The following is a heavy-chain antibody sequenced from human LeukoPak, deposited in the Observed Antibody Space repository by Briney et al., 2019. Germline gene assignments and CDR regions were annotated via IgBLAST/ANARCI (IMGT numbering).Heavy chain of an antibody. D-gene: IGHD2-2*01. CDR1: GYTFTSYG. J-gene: IGHJ5*02. V-gene: IGHV1-18*03. CDR3: ARGYCSSTSCYNWFDP. CDR2: ISAYNGNT. Sequence: GASVKVSCKASGYTFTSYGISWVRQAPGQGLEWMGWISAYNGNTNYAQKLQGRVTITRDTSASTAYMELSSLRSEDMAVYYCARGYCSSTSCYNWFDPWGQGTLVTVSS.